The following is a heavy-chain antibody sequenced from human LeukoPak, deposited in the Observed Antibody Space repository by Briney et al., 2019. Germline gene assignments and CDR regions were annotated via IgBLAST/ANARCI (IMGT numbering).Heavy chain of an antibody. J-gene: IGHJ6*03. CDR2: IIPILGIA. Sequence: ASVKVSCKASGGTFSSYAISWVRQAPGQGLEWMGRIIPILGIANYTQKFQGRVTITADKSTSTAYMELSSLRSEDTAVYYCAKVASSSSPYYYYYYMDVWGKGTTVTVSS. V-gene: IGHV1-69*04. CDR1: GGTFSSYA. CDR3: AKVASSSSPYYYYYYMDV. D-gene: IGHD6-6*01.